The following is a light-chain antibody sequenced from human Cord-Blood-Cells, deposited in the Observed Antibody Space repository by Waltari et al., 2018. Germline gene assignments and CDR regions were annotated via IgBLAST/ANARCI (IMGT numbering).Light chain of an antibody. V-gene: IGLV6-57*01. CDR2: EVN. CDR3: QSYDSSNVV. CDR1: SGSIPSNY. J-gene: IGLJ2*01. Sequence: NFMLTQPRSGAESPVKTVTIACPRSSGSIPSNYVQWYQQRPGSSPTTVIYEVNQRPSGVPDRFSGSIDSSSNSASLTISGLKTEDEADYYCQSYDSSNVVFGGGTKLTVL.